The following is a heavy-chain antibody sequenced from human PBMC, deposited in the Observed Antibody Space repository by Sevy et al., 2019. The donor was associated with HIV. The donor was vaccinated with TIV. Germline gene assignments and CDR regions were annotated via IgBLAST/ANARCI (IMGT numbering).Heavy chain of an antibody. D-gene: IGHD3-10*01. V-gene: IGHV1-46*03. CDR3: VMEARFTFAQGVIRGCDY. J-gene: IGHJ4*02. CDR2: INPSGGST. Sequence: ASVKVSCKASGYTFTNYYMHWVRQAPGQGLEWMGIINPSGGSTSYAQKFQGRVTMTRDTSTSTVYMELSSLRSEDTAVYYFVMEARFTFAQGVIRGCDYWGQGTLVTVSS. CDR1: GYTFTNYY.